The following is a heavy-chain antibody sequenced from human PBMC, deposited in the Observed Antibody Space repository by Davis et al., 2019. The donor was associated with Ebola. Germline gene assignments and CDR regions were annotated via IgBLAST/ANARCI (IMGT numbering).Heavy chain of an antibody. D-gene: IGHD2-2*01. J-gene: IGHJ4*02. CDR2: INRDGSTT. CDR3: ARGPRVIVVVPAARFDVVY. CDR1: GFTFSSYW. V-gene: IGHV3-74*03. Sequence: HTGGSLRLSCAASGFTFSSYWMHWVRQAPGKGLVWVSCINRDGSTTTYADSVKGRFTISRDNAKNTLYLQMNSLRAEDTAVYYCARGPRVIVVVPAARFDVVYWGQGTLVTVSS.